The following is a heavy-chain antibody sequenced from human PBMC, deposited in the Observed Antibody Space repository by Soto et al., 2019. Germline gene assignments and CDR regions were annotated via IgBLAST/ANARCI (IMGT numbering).Heavy chain of an antibody. J-gene: IGHJ4*02. V-gene: IGHV3-15*01. CDR1: GFSFSNAW. CDR3: ATQAMGLVAAAKSHFDS. CDR2: IKSNTDGGIT. Sequence: PGGSLRLSCAASGFSFSNAWMTWVRQAPGKGLEWVGRIKSNTDGGITTYSAPVKDRFTVSRDDSKNTLFLQMNSLETEDTAVYYCATQAMGLVAAAKSHFDSWGQGTLVTVSS. D-gene: IGHD2-15*01.